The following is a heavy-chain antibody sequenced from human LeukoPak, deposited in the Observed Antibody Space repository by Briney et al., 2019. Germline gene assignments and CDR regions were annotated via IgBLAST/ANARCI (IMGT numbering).Heavy chain of an antibody. J-gene: IGHJ5*02. D-gene: IGHD3-22*01. CDR2: IYSSGST. V-gene: IGHV4-59*01. Sequence: PSETLSLTCTVSGGSISNYYWSWIRQPPGKGLEWIGYIYSSGSTNYNPSLKSRVTISVDTSKNQFSLKLSSVTAADTAVYYCARVEPTYYYDSSGYHWFDPWDQGTLVTVSS. CDR3: ARVEPTYYYDSSGYHWFDP. CDR1: GGSISNYY.